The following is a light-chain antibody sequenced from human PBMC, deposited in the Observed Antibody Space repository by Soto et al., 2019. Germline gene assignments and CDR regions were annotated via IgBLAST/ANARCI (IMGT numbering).Light chain of an antibody. Sequence: QSVLTQPASVSGSPGQSITISCTGSNSDIGSYNLVSWYQHHPGKAPKLMISEVIKRPSGVSNRFSGSKSGNTSSLTISVLQSEDEADYYCCSYAGSSIVVFGGGTKLTVL. V-gene: IGLV2-23*02. CDR1: NSDIGSYNL. J-gene: IGLJ2*01. CDR2: EVI. CDR3: CSYAGSSIVV.